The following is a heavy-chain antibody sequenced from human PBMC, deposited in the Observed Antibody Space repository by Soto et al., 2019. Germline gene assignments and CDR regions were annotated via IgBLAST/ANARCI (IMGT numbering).Heavy chain of an antibody. CDR1: GGAIVSYY. Sequence: QVQLQQSGPGLVKPSETLSLTCTVSGGAIVSYYCTWIRQPPGKGLEWIGYIYYRGTTKYNPSLKSLVTISIDTSRKQVSLELTSVTAADTAVYYCATRHGDQGVCDFKIWDQGTMVTVSA. V-gene: IGHV4-59*03. CDR2: IYYRGTT. D-gene: IGHD4-17*01. CDR3: ATRHGDQGVCDFKI. J-gene: IGHJ3*02.